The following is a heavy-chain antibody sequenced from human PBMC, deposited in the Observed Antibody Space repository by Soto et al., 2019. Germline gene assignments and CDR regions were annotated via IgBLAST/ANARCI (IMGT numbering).Heavy chain of an antibody. CDR2: IKSITDGGAT. J-gene: IGHJ6*02. V-gene: IGHV3-15*01. CDR1: GITFSNAW. D-gene: IGHD2-2*01. CDR3: STDSADIVVVPATFGMDV. Sequence: LRLSCAASGITFSNAWMTWVRQAPGKELEWVGRIKSITDGGATDYAAPVKGRFTISRDDSKDTLYLQMNNLKTEDTAVYHCSTDSADIVVVPATFGMDVWGQGTTVTVSS.